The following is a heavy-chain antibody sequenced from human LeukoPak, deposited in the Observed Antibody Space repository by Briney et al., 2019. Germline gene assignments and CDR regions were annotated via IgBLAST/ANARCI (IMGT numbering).Heavy chain of an antibody. V-gene: IGHV3-23*01. CDR3: SINSEYSSSWYALGY. Sequence: GGSLRLSCAASGFTFSSYAMSWVRQAPGKGLEWVSAISGSGGSTYYADSVKGRFTISRDNSKNTLYLQMNSLRAEDTAVYYCSINSEYSSSWYALGYWGQGTLVTVSS. D-gene: IGHD6-13*01. J-gene: IGHJ4*02. CDR2: ISGSGGST. CDR1: GFTFSSYA.